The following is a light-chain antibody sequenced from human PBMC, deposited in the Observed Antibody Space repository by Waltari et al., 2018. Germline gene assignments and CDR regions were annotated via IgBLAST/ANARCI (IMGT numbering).Light chain of an antibody. V-gene: IGLV1-40*01. J-gene: IGLJ2*01. CDR2: GNS. CDR3: QSYDSSLSGHVV. CDR1: SSNIGAGYD. Sequence: QSVLTQPPSVSGAPGQRVTISCTGSSSNIGAGYDVHWYQWLPGTAPKLLIYGNSNRPSGVPDRFSGSKSGTSASLAITGLQAEDEADYYCQSYDSSLSGHVVFGGGTKLTVL.